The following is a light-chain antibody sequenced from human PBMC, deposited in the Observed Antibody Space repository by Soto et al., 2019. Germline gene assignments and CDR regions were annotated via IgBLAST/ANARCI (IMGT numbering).Light chain of an antibody. CDR1: SSDVGSYNL. CDR3: CSYAGSSTLV. J-gene: IGLJ2*01. Sequence: QSALTQPASVSGSPGQSITISCTGTSSDVGSYNLVSWYQQHPGKALKLMIYEVSKRPSGVSNRFSGFKSGNTASLTISGLQAEDEADYYCCSYAGSSTLVFGGGTKLTVL. CDR2: EVS. V-gene: IGLV2-23*02.